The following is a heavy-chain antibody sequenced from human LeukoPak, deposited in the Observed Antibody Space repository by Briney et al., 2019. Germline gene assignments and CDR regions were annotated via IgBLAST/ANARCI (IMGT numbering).Heavy chain of an antibody. CDR2: ISNTGAT. CDR1: GVSISSHS. Sequence: SETLSLTWSVSGVSISSHSWSWVRQPPGEGLESLGYISNTGATHYNPSLRSRVSISVDTSRNEVSLRLTSVTAADTAVYYCARGSDSYGYPYYYYYYMDVWGEGTTVAVCS. V-gene: IGHV4-59*11. D-gene: IGHD5-18*01. J-gene: IGHJ6*03. CDR3: ARGSDSYGYPYYYYYYMDV.